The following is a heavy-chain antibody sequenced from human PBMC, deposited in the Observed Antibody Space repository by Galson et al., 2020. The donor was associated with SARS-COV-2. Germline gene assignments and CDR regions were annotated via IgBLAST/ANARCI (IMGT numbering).Heavy chain of an antibody. CDR1: GFTFSSYA. V-gene: IGHV3-23*01. CDR3: AKDPRVVVVSVDAFDI. CDR2: ISGSGGST. D-gene: IGHD2-15*01. J-gene: IGHJ3*02. Sequence: GESLKISCAASGFTFSSYAMSWVRQAPRKGLEWVSAISGSGGSTYYADSVKGRFTISRDNSKNTLYLQMNSLRAEDTAVYYCAKDPRVVVVSVDAFDIWGQGTMVTVSS.